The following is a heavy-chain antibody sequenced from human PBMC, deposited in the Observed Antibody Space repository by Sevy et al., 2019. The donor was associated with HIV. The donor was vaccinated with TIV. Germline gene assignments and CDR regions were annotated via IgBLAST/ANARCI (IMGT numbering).Heavy chain of an antibody. D-gene: IGHD3-16*01. CDR1: GFTFSSYW. V-gene: IGHV3-7*01. CDR2: IKQDGSEK. Sequence: GGSLRLSCAASGFTFSSYWMNWIRKAPGKGLEWVANIKQDGSEKYYVDSVKGRLPISRGNAKNSLYLEMNTLRAEDTAVYYCATSGGETWGQGTLVTVSS. J-gene: IGHJ5*02. CDR3: ATSGGET.